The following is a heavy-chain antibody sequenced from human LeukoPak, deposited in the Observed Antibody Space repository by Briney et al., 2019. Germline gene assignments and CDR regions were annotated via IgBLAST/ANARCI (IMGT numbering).Heavy chain of an antibody. CDR2: INHSGST. CDR3: AGGVGTHDY. V-gene: IGHV4-34*01. Sequence: PSETLSLTCAVYGGSFSGYYWSWIRQPPGKGLEWIGEINHSGSTNYNPSLKSRVTIPVDTSKNQLSLKLSSVTAADTAVYYCAGGVGTHDYWGQGTLVTVSS. D-gene: IGHD3-10*01. J-gene: IGHJ4*02. CDR1: GGSFSGYY.